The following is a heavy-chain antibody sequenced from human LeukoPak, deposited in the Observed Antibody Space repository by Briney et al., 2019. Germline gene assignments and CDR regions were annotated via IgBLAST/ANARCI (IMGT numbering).Heavy chain of an antibody. Sequence: TSETLSLTCTVSGGSISSGGYYWTWIRQPAGKGLEWIGRIYNSENINYNPSLKSRVTISLDTSKNQFSLELTSVTAADTAVYYCARVGWGNWFDPWGQGTLVTVSS. CDR2: IYNSENI. D-gene: IGHD1-26*01. CDR3: ARVGWGNWFDP. V-gene: IGHV4-61*02. CDR1: GGSISSGGYY. J-gene: IGHJ5*02.